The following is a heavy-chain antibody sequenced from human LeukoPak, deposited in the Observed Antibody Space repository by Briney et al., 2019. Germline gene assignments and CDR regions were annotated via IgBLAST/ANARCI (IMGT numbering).Heavy chain of an antibody. CDR2: IYYSGST. D-gene: IGHD4-23*01. V-gene: IGHV4-39*07. CDR3: ARDRLTTVVRYFDY. Sequence: SETLSLTCTVSGGSISSSSYYWGWIRQPPGKGLEWIGSIYYSGSTYYNPSLKSRVTISVDTSKNQFSLKLSSVTAADTAVYYCARDRLTTVVRYFDYWGQGTLVTVSS. J-gene: IGHJ4*02. CDR1: GGSISSSSYY.